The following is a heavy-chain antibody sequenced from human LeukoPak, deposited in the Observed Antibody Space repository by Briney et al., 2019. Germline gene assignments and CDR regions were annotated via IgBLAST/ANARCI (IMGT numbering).Heavy chain of an antibody. CDR3: ARAGGTYYYDSSGRPLGAFDI. V-gene: IGHV3-23*01. J-gene: IGHJ3*02. CDR2: ISGSGGST. D-gene: IGHD3-22*01. Sequence: GGSLRLSCAASGFTFSSYAMSWVRQAPGKGLEWVSAISGSGGSTYYADSVKGRFTISRDNSKNTLYLQMNSLRAEDTAVYYCARAGGTYYYDSSGRPLGAFDIWGQGTMVTVSS. CDR1: GFTFSSYA.